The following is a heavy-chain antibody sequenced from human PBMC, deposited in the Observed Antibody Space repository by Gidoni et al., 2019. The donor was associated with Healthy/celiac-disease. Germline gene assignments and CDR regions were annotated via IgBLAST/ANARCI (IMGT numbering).Heavy chain of an antibody. CDR3: AKDSGGSWIPGAFDI. V-gene: IGHV3-30*18. CDR2: ISYYGSNK. D-gene: IGHD1-26*01. Sequence: QVQLVESGGSVVRPGRSLRLSCAAAGVTFGSYGIHWVRQAPGKGLEWVAVISYYGSNKYYAESVKGRFTISRDNSKNTLYLQMNSLRAEDTAVYYCAKDSGGSWIPGAFDIWGQGTMVTVSS. CDR1: GVTFGSYG. J-gene: IGHJ3*02.